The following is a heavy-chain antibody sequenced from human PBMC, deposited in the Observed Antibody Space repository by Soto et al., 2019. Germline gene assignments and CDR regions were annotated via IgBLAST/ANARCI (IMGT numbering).Heavy chain of an antibody. D-gene: IGHD3-22*01. Sequence: SETLSLTGVVSGGPVSGDDLYWSWTRHLPGKGLEWIANVYHTGTTYYNPYLKSRVSLSVDTSQNQSSLILASVTAADTAVYYCARALVTDYNSRDYHYYFAKDVWGQGTSVTVTS. J-gene: IGHJ6*02. CDR1: GGPVSGDDLY. CDR3: ARALVTDYNSRDYHYYFAKDV. CDR2: VYHTGTT. V-gene: IGHV4-31*02.